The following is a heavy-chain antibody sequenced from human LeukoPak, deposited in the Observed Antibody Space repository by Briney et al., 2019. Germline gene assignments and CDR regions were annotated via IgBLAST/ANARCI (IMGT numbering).Heavy chain of an antibody. J-gene: IGHJ5*02. CDR1: GSTFSSYA. CDR3: ARGLEMSTVT. D-gene: IGHD5-24*01. CDR2: ISFDGSNK. V-gene: IGHV3-30-3*01. Sequence: GGSLRLSCAASGSTFSSYAIHWVRQAPGKGLEWLAVISFDGSNKYYADSVKGRFTISRDNSKNTLYLQMNSLRPEDTAVYYCARGLEMSTVTWGQGTLVTVSS.